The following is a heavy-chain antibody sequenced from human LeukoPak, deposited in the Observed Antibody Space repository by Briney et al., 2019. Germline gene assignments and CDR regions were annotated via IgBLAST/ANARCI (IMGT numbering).Heavy chain of an antibody. CDR1: GGSISSYY. CDR2: IYYSGST. Sequence: PSETLSLTCTVSGGSISSYYWGWIRQPPGKGLEWIGSIYYSGSTYYNPSLKSRVTISVDTSKNQFSLKLSSVTAADTAVYYCARDATAAGIYWGQGTLVTVSS. D-gene: IGHD6-13*01. CDR3: ARDATAAGIY. J-gene: IGHJ4*02. V-gene: IGHV4-39*07.